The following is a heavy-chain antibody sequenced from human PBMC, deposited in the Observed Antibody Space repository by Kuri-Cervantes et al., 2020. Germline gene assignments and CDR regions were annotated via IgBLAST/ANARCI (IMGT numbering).Heavy chain of an antibody. CDR1: GDSISPYY. CDR2: IHTSGST. V-gene: IGHV4-4*07. J-gene: IGHJ4*02. CDR3: ASLGGGRGDY. D-gene: IGHD3-10*01. Sequence: ESLKISCTVSGDSISPYYWGWIRQPAGKGLEWIGRIHTSGSTNYNPSLKSRVTIAVDTSKNLISLKLNSVTAADTAVYYCASLGGGRGDYWGQGTLVTVSS.